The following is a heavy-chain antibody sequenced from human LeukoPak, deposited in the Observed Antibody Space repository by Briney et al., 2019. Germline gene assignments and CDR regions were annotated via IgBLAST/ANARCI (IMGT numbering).Heavy chain of an antibody. CDR2: ISGSGGST. CDR3: AKRGVVIRVILVGFHKEAYYFDS. CDR1: GITLSNYG. Sequence: GGSLTLSCAVSGITLSNYGMSWVRQAPGKGLEWVAGISGSGGSTNYADSVKGRFTISRDDPKNTLFLQMNSLRAEDPAVYFCAKRGVVIRVILVGFHKEAYYFDSWGQGALVTVSS. V-gene: IGHV3-23*01. D-gene: IGHD3-22*01. J-gene: IGHJ4*02.